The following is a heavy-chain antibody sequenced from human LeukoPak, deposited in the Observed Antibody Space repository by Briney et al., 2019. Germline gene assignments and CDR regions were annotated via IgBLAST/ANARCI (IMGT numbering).Heavy chain of an antibody. CDR1: GGSISSSSYY. CDR2: IYYSGST. D-gene: IGHD2-15*01. J-gene: IGHJ3*02. V-gene: IGHV4-39*01. Sequence: PSETLSLTCTVSGGSISSSSYYWGWIRQPPGKGLEWIGSIYYSGSTYYNPSLKSRVTISVDTSKNQFSLKLSSVTASDTAVYYCAGGRYSGAFDIWGQGTMVTVSS. CDR3: AGGRYSGAFDI.